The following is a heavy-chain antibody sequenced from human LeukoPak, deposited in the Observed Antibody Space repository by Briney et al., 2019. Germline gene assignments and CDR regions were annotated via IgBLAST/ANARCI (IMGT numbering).Heavy chain of an antibody. CDR3: ARGSAFGPYGMDV. CDR2: IYSGGST. V-gene: IGHV3-53*04. Sequence: GGSLRLSCAASGFTVSSNYMSWVRQAPGKGLEWFSVIYSGGSTYYADSVKGRFTISRHNSKNTLYLQMNSLRAEDTAVYYCARGSAFGPYGMDVWGQGTTVTVSS. D-gene: IGHD3-10*01. J-gene: IGHJ6*02. CDR1: GFTVSSNY.